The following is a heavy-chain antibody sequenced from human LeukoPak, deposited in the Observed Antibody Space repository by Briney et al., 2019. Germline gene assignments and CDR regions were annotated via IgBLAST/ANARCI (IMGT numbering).Heavy chain of an antibody. V-gene: IGHV3-30*18. D-gene: IGHD3-16*02. J-gene: IGHJ4*02. CDR1: GFSFSSYG. Sequence: GGSLRLSCAASGFSFSSYGMHWVRQAPDKGLEWVAVISYDGDNKYYADSVNGRFTISRDNSKNTLSLQMDSLRAEDTAVYYCAKDIRVWGSYRYPCLDYWGQGTLVTVSA. CDR3: AKDIRVWGSYRYPCLDY. CDR2: ISYDGDNK.